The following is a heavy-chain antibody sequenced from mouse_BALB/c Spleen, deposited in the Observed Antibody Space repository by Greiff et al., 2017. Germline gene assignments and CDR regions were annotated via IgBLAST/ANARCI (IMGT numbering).Heavy chain of an antibody. CDR3: ARGRFITTVVPFDY. V-gene: IGHV5-6-3*01. CDR1: GFTFSSYG. Sequence: EVKLMESGGGLVQPGGSLKLSCAASGFTFSSYGMSWVRQTPDKRLELVATINSNGGSTYYPDSVKGRFTISRDNAKNTLYLQMSSLKSEDTAMYYCARGRFITTVVPFDYWGQGTTLTVSS. D-gene: IGHD1-1*01. CDR2: INSNGGST. J-gene: IGHJ2*01.